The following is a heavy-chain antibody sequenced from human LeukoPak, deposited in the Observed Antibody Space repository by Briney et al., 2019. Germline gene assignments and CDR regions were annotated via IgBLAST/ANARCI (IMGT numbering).Heavy chain of an antibody. V-gene: IGHV4-30-4*08. J-gene: IGHJ4*02. CDR1: GGSISSGDYY. D-gene: IGHD6-6*01. Sequence: SETLSLTCAVSGGSISSGDYYWGWIRQPPGKGLEWIGYIYYSGSTYYNPSLKSRVTISVDTSKNQFSLKLSSVTAADTAVYYCARTGGPYSSSSGLGDWGQGTLVTVSS. CDR3: ARTGGPYSSSSGLGD. CDR2: IYYSGST.